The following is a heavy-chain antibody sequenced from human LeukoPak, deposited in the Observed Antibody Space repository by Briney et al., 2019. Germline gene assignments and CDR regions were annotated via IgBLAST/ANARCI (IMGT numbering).Heavy chain of an antibody. J-gene: IGHJ4*02. CDR2: ISASGDTI. V-gene: IGHV3-11*04. Sequence: GGSLRLSCAASGFTLRNYYMTWLRQAPGKGLEWVLYISASGDTIYYGDSGRGRFTISRDNAKNSLYLDMNTLKAEDTAVYYCARDPSWEILSYFDYWGQGTLVTVSS. CDR1: GFTLRNYY. D-gene: IGHD1-26*01. CDR3: ARDPSWEILSYFDY.